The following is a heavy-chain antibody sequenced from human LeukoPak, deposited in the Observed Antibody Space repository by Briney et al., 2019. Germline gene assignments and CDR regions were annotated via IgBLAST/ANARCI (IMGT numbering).Heavy chain of an antibody. CDR1: GFTFRSYD. CDR2: IGTAGDT. Sequence: GGSLRLSCAASGFTFRSYDMHWVRQATGKGLEWVSAIGTAGDTYYPGSVKGRFTISRENAKNSLYLQMNSLRAGDTAVYYCARVRYDSSGYYFFDYWGQGTLVTVSS. CDR3: ARVRYDSSGYYFFDY. D-gene: IGHD3-22*01. V-gene: IGHV3-13*01. J-gene: IGHJ4*02.